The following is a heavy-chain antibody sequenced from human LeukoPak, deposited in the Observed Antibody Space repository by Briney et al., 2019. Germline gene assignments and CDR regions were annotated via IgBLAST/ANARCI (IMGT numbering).Heavy chain of an antibody. D-gene: IGHD2-2*01. CDR1: GFTFSSYA. CDR3: AKDFFLYLGYCSSTSCQSFDY. J-gene: IGHJ4*02. V-gene: IGHV3-23*01. CDR2: ISGSGGST. Sequence: PGRSLRLSCAASGFTFSSYAMSWVRQAPGKGLEWVSAISGSGGSTYYADSVKGRFTISRDNSKNTLYLQMNSLRAEDTAVYYCAKDFFLYLGYCSSTSCQSFDYWGQGTLVTVSS.